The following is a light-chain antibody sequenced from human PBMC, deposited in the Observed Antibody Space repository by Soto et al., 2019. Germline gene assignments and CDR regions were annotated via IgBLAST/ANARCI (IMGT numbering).Light chain of an antibody. CDR2: DVS. CDR1: SSDVGGYNY. J-gene: IGLJ1*01. V-gene: IGLV2-14*01. Sequence: QSALTQPASVSWSPGQSITISCTGTSSDVGGYNYVSWYQQHPGKAPKLMIYDVSNRPSGVSNRFSGSKSGNTASLTISGLQAEDEADYYCSSYTSSSTLVVFGTGTKLTVL. CDR3: SSYTSSSTLVV.